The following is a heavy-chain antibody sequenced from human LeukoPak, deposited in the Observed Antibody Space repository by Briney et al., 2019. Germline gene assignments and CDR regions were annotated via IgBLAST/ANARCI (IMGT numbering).Heavy chain of an antibody. CDR1: GFTFSSYW. CDR3: ASSALSPTWGV. J-gene: IGHJ6*04. CDR2: INPDGSST. Sequence: PGGSLRLSCAASGFTFSSYWMHWVRQAPGKGLMWVSRINPDGSSTNYADSVKGRFTISRDNAKSTLYLQMNSLRAEDTAVYYYASSALSPTWGVWGKGTTVTVSS. V-gene: IGHV3-74*01. D-gene: IGHD7-27*01.